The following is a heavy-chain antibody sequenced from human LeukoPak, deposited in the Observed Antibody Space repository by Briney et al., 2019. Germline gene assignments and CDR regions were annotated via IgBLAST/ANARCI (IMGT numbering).Heavy chain of an antibody. D-gene: IGHD3-16*01. Sequence: GGSLRLSCEGSAFIFSGHWMNWVRQTPGKGLEWVASIKEDGSERQYVDSVKGRFSISRDNTKGSLFLQLNSLRAEDTAVYYCAKSGDYLWDYWGQGTLVTVSS. CDR2: IKEDGSER. CDR1: AFIFSGHW. CDR3: AKSGDYLWDY. J-gene: IGHJ4*02. V-gene: IGHV3-7*03.